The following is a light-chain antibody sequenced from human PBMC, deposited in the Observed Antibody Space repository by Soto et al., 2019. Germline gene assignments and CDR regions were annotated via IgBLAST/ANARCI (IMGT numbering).Light chain of an antibody. CDR2: DVS. CDR1: SSDVGGYNY. J-gene: IGLJ1*01. Sequence: QSVLTQPTSVSGSPGQSITISCTGTSSDVGGYNYVSWYQQHPGKAPKLMIYDVSNRPSGVSSRFSGSKSGNTASLTISGLQAEYEADYYCSSYTSSSTYVFGIGTKVTVL. CDR3: SSYTSSSTYV. V-gene: IGLV2-14*01.